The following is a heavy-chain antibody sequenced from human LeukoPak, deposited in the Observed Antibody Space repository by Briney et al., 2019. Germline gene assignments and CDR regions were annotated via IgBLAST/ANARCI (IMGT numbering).Heavy chain of an antibody. CDR2: INHSGST. D-gene: IGHD4-11*01. J-gene: IGHJ4*02. Sequence: SETLSLTCAVYGGSFSGYYWSWIRQPPGKGLEWIGEINHSGSTNYKPSLKSRVTMSVDTSKNQFSLKLSSVTAADTAVYYCARPQRYSNYALDYWGQGTLVTVSS. CDR3: ARPQRYSNYALDY. CDR1: GGSFSGYY. V-gene: IGHV4-34*01.